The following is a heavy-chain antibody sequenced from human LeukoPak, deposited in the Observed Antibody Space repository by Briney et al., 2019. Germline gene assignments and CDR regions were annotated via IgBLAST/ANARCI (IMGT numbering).Heavy chain of an antibody. CDR2: ISSTGNTI. D-gene: IGHD3-10*01. V-gene: IGHV3-11*04. J-gene: IGHJ4*02. CDR3: ARERVSLVRGVIGY. Sequence: PGGSLRLSCAASGSSFSNAWMSWVRQAPGKGLEWVSYISSTGNTIYYAESVKGRFTISRDDAKDSLYLQMNSLRAEDTGVYYCARERVSLVRGVIGYWGQGTLVTVSS. CDR1: GSSFSNAW.